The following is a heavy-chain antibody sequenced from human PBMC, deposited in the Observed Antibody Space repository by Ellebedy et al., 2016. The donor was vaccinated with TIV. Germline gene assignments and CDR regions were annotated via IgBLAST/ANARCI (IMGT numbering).Heavy chain of an antibody. D-gene: IGHD6-13*01. V-gene: IGHV4-59*08. CDR2: IYYTGTT. CDR3: AKLSGIAAAGT. J-gene: IGHJ4*02. CDR1: GGSISSYY. Sequence: MPSETLSLTCTVSGGSISSYYWSWIRQPPGKGLEWIGYIYYTGTTNYNSSLKSRVTISVDTYKNQFSLKLSSVTAADTGVYYCAKLSGIAAAGTWGQGTLVTVSS.